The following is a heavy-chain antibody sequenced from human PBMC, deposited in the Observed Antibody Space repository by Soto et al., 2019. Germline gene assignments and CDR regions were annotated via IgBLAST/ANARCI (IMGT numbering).Heavy chain of an antibody. Sequence: SXKVSCRASGYTXTSYGIRWVRQAPGQGLEWIGWISAYNGNTNYAQKLQGRVTMTTDTSTSTAYMELRSLRSDDTAVYYCAREWNGTTSFDYWGSGTLVTVSS. D-gene: IGHD1-1*01. CDR1: GYTXTSYG. V-gene: IGHV1-18*01. J-gene: IGHJ4*02. CDR3: AREWNGTTSFDY. CDR2: ISAYNGNT.